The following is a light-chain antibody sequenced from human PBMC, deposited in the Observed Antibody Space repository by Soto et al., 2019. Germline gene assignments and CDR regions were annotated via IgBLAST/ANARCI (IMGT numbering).Light chain of an antibody. CDR3: CSYAGSYLGV. CDR2: DVS. J-gene: IGLJ1*01. V-gene: IGLV2-11*01. Sequence: QSALTQPRSVSGSPGQSVTISCTGTSSDVGGYNYVSWYQQHPGKAPKLMIYDVSKRPSGVPDRFSSSKSGNTASLTISGLQAEDEADYYCCSYAGSYLGVFGTGTKLTVL. CDR1: SSDVGGYNY.